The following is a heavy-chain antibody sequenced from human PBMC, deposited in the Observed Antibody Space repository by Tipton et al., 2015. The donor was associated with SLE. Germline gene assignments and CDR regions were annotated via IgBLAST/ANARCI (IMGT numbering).Heavy chain of an antibody. CDR1: SGSVSSGAYY. CDR2: VYYSGST. Sequence: TLSLTCTVSSGSVSSGAYYWSWIRQHPGKGLEWIGSVYYSGSTSYNPSLKSRVTISVDTSKNQFSLKLSSVTAADTAVYYCARAAPLRFLERSLPGYGMDVWGQGTTVTVSS. V-gene: IGHV4-39*07. CDR3: ARAAPLRFLERSLPGYGMDV. J-gene: IGHJ6*02. D-gene: IGHD3-3*01.